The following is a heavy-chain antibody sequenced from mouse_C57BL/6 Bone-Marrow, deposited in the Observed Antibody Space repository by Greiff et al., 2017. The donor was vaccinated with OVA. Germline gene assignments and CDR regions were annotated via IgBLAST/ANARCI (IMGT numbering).Heavy chain of an antibody. CDR1: GFSLTSYAI. CDR3: ARRAEFITTYYFDY. Sequence: VMLVESGPGLVAPSQSLSITCTVSGFSLTSYAISWVRQPPGKGLEWLAHIYWDDDKRYNPSLKSRLTISKDTSRNQVFLKITSVDTADTATYYCARRAEFITTYYFDYWGQGTTLTVSS. J-gene: IGHJ2*01. V-gene: IGHV8-12*01. D-gene: IGHD1-1*01. CDR2: IYWDDDK.